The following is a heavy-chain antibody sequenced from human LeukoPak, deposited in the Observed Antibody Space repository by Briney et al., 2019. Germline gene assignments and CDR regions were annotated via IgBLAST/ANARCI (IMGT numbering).Heavy chain of an antibody. CDR1: GDYIISC. D-gene: IGHD6-19*01. CDR2: ICGGRNT. J-gene: IGHJ4*02. V-gene: IGHV4-59*01. CDR3: VRGSGWYFY. Sequence: PSETLSLTCTVSGDYIISCWSWVRQPPGKGLEWIGYICGGRNTNYNPSLKNRVTISVDTSKNQLSLKLNSVTAADTAVYFCVRGSGWYFYWGQGTLVTVSS.